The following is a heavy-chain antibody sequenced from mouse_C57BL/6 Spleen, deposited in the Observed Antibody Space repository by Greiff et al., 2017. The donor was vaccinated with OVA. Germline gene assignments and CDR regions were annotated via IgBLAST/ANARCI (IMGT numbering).Heavy chain of an antibody. CDR2: IYPGSGST. D-gene: IGHD2-3*01. CDR3: ARNDGSYAMDY. CDR1: GYTFTSYW. Sequence: QVQLQQSGAELVKPGASVKMSCKASGYTFTSYWITWVKQRPGQGLEWIGDIYPGSGSTNYNEKFKSKATLTVDTSSSTAYMQLSSLTSEDSAVYYCARNDGSYAMDYWGQGTSVTVSS. J-gene: IGHJ4*01. V-gene: IGHV1-55*01.